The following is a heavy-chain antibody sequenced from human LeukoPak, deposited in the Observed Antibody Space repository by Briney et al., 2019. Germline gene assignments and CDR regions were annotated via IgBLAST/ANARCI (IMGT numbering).Heavy chain of an antibody. CDR1: GGSISSYY. J-gene: IGHJ3*02. D-gene: IGHD4-11*01. CDR3: ARDSHDSSNYADAFDI. CDR2: INHSGST. V-gene: IGHV4-34*01. Sequence: SETLSLTCTVSGGSISSYYWSWIRQPPGKGLEWIGEINHSGSTNYNPSLKSRVTISVDTSKNQFSLKLSSVTAADTAVYYCARDSHDSSNYADAFDIWAKGQWSPSLQ.